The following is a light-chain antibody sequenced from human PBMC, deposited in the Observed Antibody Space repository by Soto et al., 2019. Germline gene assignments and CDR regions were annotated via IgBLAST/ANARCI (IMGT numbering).Light chain of an antibody. J-gene: IGKJ3*01. CDR1: QSIKNY. V-gene: IGKV3-11*01. CDR2: DAS. Sequence: EVVLTQSPASLSLSPGDRATLSCRASQSIKNYLAWYQQKPGQAPRLLIFDASSRASGIPGRFSGSGSGTDFTLTISSLEPEDFAVYYCQQRSSWPPTFGHGTKVDIK. CDR3: QQRSSWPPT.